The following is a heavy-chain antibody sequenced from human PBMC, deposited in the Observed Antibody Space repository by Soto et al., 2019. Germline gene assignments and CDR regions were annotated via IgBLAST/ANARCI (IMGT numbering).Heavy chain of an antibody. V-gene: IGHV3-23*05. CDR2: IDTTGTKT. D-gene: IGHD5-12*01. CDR1: GFTFSTYA. J-gene: IGHJ4*02. Sequence: GGSLRLSCAASGFTFSTYAMSWARQAPGKGLEWVSSIDTTGTKTFYSDTVKGRFSISRDNSKNTLFLQMNSLRAEDTALYFCAQLYSSSYYWGQGTLVTVSS. CDR3: AQLYSSSYY.